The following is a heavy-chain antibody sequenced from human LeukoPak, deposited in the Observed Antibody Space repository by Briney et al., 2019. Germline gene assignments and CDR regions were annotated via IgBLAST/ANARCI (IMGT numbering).Heavy chain of an antibody. D-gene: IGHD3-3*01. CDR1: GFTFSSYW. CDR3: AKGACIPIFGVISNPCNFNY. CDR2: IKTDGSNT. V-gene: IGHV3-74*01. J-gene: IGHJ4*02. Sequence: GGSLRLSCAASGFTFSSYWMHWVRQAPGKGLVWVSRIKTDGSNTRYADSVKGRFTISRDNAKNTLYLQMNSLRAEDTAVYYCAKGACIPIFGVISNPCNFNYWGQGTLVTVSS.